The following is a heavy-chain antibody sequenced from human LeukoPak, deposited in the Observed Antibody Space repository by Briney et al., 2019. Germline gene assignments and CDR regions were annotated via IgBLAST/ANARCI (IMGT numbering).Heavy chain of an antibody. CDR3: ATCRDEFGDYGFTS. CDR1: GFTVSNNF. J-gene: IGHJ5*02. CDR2: IYDSWRT. D-gene: IGHD4-17*01. V-gene: IGHV4-59*02. Sequence: GSLRLSCAASGFTVSNNFMSWIRQPPGKGLEWIGYIYDSWRTKYNPSLTSRVTISADTSKNLFSLKLTSVTAADTALYYCATCRDEFGDYGFTSWGQGTLVTVS.